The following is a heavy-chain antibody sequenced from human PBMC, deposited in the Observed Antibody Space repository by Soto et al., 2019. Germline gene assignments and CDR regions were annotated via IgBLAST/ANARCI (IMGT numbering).Heavy chain of an antibody. CDR1: GCTFSSYG. D-gene: IGHD6-19*01. V-gene: IGHV3-30*18. Sequence: QVQLVESGGGVVQPGRSLRLSCAASGCTFSSYGMHWVRQAPGKGLEWVAVISYDGSNKYYADSVKGRFTISRDNSKNTLYLQMNSLRAEDTAVYYCAKDREAVAPDYYYYGMDVWGQGTTVTVSS. CDR2: ISYDGSNK. CDR3: AKDREAVAPDYYYYGMDV. J-gene: IGHJ6*02.